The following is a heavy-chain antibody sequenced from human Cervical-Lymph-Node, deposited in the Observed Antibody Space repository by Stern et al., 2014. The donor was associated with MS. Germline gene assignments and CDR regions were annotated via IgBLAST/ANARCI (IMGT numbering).Heavy chain of an antibody. D-gene: IGHD6-6*01. J-gene: IGHJ4*02. CDR3: ARDSNSGGIAALPGY. CDR1: GFTFSSYG. CDR2: IWYDGSNK. Sequence: DQLVESGGGVVQPGRSLRLSCAASGFTFSSYGMHWVRQAPGKGLEWVAVIWYDGSNKYYADSVKGRFTISRDNSKNTLYLQMNSLRAEDTAVYYCARDSNSGGIAALPGYWGQGTLVTVSS. V-gene: IGHV3-33*01.